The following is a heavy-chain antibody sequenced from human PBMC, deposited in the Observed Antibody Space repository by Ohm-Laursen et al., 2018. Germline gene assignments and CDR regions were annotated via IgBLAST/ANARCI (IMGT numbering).Heavy chain of an antibody. J-gene: IGHJ4*02. CDR3: ARGTTDVDY. CDR2: ISGIGNTT. CDR1: GITFGTYA. V-gene: IGHV3-23*01. D-gene: IGHD3-16*01. Sequence: SLRLSCSASGITFGTYAISWVRQAPGKGLEWVSAISGIGNTTYYTDSVKGRFTISRDNSKNTLYLQMNSLRAEDTAVYYCARGTTDVDYWGQGTLVTVSS.